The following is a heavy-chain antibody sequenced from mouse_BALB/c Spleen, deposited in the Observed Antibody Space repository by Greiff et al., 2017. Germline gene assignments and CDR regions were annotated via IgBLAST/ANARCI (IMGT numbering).Heavy chain of an antibody. V-gene: IGHV5-9-4*01. CDR2: ISSGGSYT. D-gene: IGHD2-4*01. J-gene: IGHJ4*01. Sequence: EVQGVESGGGLVKPGGSLKLSCAASGFTFSSYAMSWVRQSPEQRLEWVAEISSGGSYTYYPDTVTGRFTISRDNAKNTLYLEMSSLRSEDTAMYYCARHYDYGVAMDYWGQGTSVTVSS. CDR1: GFTFSSYA. CDR3: ARHYDYGVAMDY.